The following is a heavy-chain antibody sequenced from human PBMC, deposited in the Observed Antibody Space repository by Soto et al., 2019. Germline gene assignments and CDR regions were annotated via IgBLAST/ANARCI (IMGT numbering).Heavy chain of an antibody. CDR1: GGSISSGGYY. J-gene: IGHJ6*02. CDR2: IYYSGST. CDR3: ARVGVARIGYYYCGMDV. V-gene: IGHV4-31*03. Sequence: QVQLQESGPGLVKPSQTLSLTCTVSGGSISSGGYYWSWIRQHPGKGLEWIGYIYYSGSTYYNPSLKSRVTISVDTSKNQFSLKLSSVTAADTAVYYCARVGVARIGYYYCGMDVWGQGTTVTVSS. D-gene: IGHD3-10*01.